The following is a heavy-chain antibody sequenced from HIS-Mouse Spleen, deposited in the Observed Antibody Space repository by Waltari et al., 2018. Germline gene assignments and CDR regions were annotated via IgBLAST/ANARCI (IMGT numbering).Heavy chain of an antibody. CDR2: LYYSGSN. Sequence: QLQLQESGPGLVKPSETLSLTCTVSGGSISSSSYYWGWIRQPPGKGLEGIGSLYYSGSNYHKPSLQRQVTISVDTSKNQFSLKLSSVTAADTAVYYCAREIPYSSSWYDWYFDLWGRGTLVAVSS. V-gene: IGHV4-39*07. D-gene: IGHD6-13*01. CDR3: AREIPYSSSWYDWYFDL. CDR1: GGSISSSSYY. J-gene: IGHJ2*01.